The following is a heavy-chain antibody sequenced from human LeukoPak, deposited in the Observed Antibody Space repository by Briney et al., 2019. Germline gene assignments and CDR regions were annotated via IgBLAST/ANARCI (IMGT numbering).Heavy chain of an antibody. Sequence: GASVKVSCKASGYTFTSYDINWVRQATGQGLEWMGVINPSGGTTSYAQKLQGRVTLTRDTSTSTVYMELTSLRSEDTAVYYCAREAYDILTGTWFYYGMDVWGQGTTVTVSS. CDR3: AREAYDILTGTWFYYGMDV. J-gene: IGHJ6*02. CDR2: INPSGGTT. D-gene: IGHD3-9*01. V-gene: IGHV1-46*04. CDR1: GYTFTSYD.